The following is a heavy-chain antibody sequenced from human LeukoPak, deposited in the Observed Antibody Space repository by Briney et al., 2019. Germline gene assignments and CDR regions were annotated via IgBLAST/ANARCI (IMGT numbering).Heavy chain of an antibody. CDR1: GYTFTSYG. J-gene: IGHJ5*02. D-gene: IGHD4-17*01. V-gene: IGHV1-18*01. CDR2: ISAYNGNT. Sequence: ASVKVSCKASGYTFTSYGISWVRQAPGQGLEWMGWISAYNGNTNYAQKLQGRVTMTTDTSTSTAYMELRSLRSDDTAVYYCARDESYGDYNNWFDPWGQGTLVTGSS. CDR3: ARDESYGDYNNWFDP.